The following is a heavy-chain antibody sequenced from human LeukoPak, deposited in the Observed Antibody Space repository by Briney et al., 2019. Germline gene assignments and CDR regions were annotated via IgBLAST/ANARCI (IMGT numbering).Heavy chain of an antibody. J-gene: IGHJ6*03. CDR1: GYTFTSYG. D-gene: IGHD2-21*01. V-gene: IGHV1-18*01. CDR3: ARAPYIAIGVYYYYYYMDV. Sequence: GASVKVSCKASGYTFTSYGISWVRQAPGQGLEWMGWISAYNGNTNYAQKLQGRVTMTTDTSTSTAYMELRSLRSDDTAVYYCARAPYIAIGVYYYYYYMDVWGKGTTVTVSS. CDR2: ISAYNGNT.